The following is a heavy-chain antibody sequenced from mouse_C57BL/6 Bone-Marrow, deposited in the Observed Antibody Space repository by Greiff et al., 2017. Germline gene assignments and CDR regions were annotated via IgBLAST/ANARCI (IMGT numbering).Heavy chain of an antibody. CDR3: TTSGYYWYCDV. CDR1: GFNIKDDY. D-gene: IGHD2-2*01. Sequence: VQLQQSGAELVRPGASVKLSCTASGFNIKDDYMHWVKQRPEQGLEWIGWIDPENGDTEYASKFQGKATITADTSSNTAYLHLSSLTSEDTAVYYCTTSGYYWYCDVWGTGTTVTVSS. V-gene: IGHV14-4*01. CDR2: IDPENGDT. J-gene: IGHJ1*03.